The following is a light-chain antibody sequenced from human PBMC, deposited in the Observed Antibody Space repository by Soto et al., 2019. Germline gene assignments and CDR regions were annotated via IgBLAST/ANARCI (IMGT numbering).Light chain of an antibody. V-gene: IGKV3-15*01. Sequence: EVLMTQSPATLSVSPEEKATLSCWASETVATNLAWYQQKPGQAPRLLISGASTRAAGISDRFRGSGSGTEFTLTISSLRSEDSGIYYCQQYFEWPPMTFGQGTKVEI. CDR2: GAS. J-gene: IGKJ1*01. CDR1: ETVATN. CDR3: QQYFEWPPMT.